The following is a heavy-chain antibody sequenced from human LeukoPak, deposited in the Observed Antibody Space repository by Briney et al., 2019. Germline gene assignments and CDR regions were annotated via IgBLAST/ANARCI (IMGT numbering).Heavy chain of an antibody. J-gene: IGHJ6*04. Sequence: PSETLSLTCAVSGYSISSGYYWGWIRQPPGKGLEWIGSIYHSGSTYYNPSLKSRVTISVDTSKNQFSLKLSSVTAADTAVYYCARLYTVTTWVDVWGKGTTVTVSS. V-gene: IGHV4-38-2*01. CDR1: GYSISSGYY. CDR2: IYHSGST. CDR3: ARLYTVTTWVDV. D-gene: IGHD4-17*01.